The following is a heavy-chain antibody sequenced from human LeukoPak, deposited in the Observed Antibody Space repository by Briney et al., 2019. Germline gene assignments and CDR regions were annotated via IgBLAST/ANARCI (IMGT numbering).Heavy chain of an antibody. CDR1: GYTFTGHY. CDR2: INPNSGVT. D-gene: IGHD2-15*01. Sequence: ASVKVSCKASGYTFTGHYIYWVRQAPGQGLEWMGWINPNSGVTNYAQNFQGRITMTRDPSISTAYMELNGLISDDTAVYYCARGTDCSGGRCYTSWFDPWGQGTLVTVSS. J-gene: IGHJ5*02. V-gene: IGHV1-2*02. CDR3: ARGTDCSGGRCYTSWFDP.